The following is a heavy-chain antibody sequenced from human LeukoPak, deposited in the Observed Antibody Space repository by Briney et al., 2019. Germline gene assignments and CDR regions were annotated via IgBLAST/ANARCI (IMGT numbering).Heavy chain of an antibody. D-gene: IGHD3-9*01. CDR2: IYHSGST. Sequence: PSETLSLTCTVSGGSISSGGYYWSWIRQPPGKGLEWIGYIYHSGSTYYNPSLKSRVTISVDRSKNQFSLKLSSVTAADTAVYYCAREGFDWDYYYYYMDVWGKGTTVTVSS. CDR3: AREGFDWDYYYYYMDV. J-gene: IGHJ6*03. V-gene: IGHV4-30-2*01. CDR1: GGSISSGGYY.